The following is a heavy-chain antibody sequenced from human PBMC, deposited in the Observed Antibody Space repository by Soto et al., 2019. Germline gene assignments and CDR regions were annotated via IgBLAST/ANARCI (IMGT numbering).Heavy chain of an antibody. V-gene: IGHV3-11*01. D-gene: IGHD4-17*01. CDR2: ISGRGNTM. Sequence: SLRLSCTACGFTFSDYYMSWIRQAPGKGLEWVSYISGRGNTMYYADSVRGRFTISRDNAKNSLHLQMNTLRAEDTALYYCARHDYSDYRQEFDLWGQGTLVTVSS. J-gene: IGHJ5*02. CDR3: ARHDYSDYRQEFDL. CDR1: GFTFSDYY.